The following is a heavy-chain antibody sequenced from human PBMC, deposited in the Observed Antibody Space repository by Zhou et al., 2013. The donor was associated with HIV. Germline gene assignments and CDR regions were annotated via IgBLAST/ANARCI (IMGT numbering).Heavy chain of an antibody. CDR2: ISAYNGNT. CDR1: GYTFTSYG. CDR3: ARDYLSHGDARYYCYYGMDV. V-gene: IGHV1-18*01. D-gene: IGHD4-17*01. J-gene: IGHJ6*02. Sequence: QVQLVQSGAEVKKPGASVKVSCKASGYTFTSYGISWVRQAPGQGLEWMGWISAYNGNTKYAQKLQDRVTMITDTSTSSAYMELRSLRSDDTAVYYCARDYLSHGDARYYCYYGMDVWGHGTTVTVSS.